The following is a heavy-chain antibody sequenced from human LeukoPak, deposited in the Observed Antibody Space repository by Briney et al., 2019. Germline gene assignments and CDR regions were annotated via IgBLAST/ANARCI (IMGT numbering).Heavy chain of an antibody. CDR1: GYTFTSYA. CDR3: ARAPPRLTYYYDSSGHFDY. J-gene: IGHJ4*02. CDR2: INAGNDNT. D-gene: IGHD3-22*01. V-gene: IGHV1-3*01. Sequence: GASVKVSCKASGYTFTSYAMHWVRQAPGQRLEWMGWINAGNDNTKYSQKFQGRVTITRDTSASTAYMELSSLRSEDTAVYYCARAPPRLTYYYDSSGHFDYWGQGTLVTVSS.